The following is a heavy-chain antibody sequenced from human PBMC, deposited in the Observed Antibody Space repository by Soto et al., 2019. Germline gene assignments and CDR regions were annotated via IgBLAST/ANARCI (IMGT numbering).Heavy chain of an antibody. Sequence: EVQLVESGGGLVQPGGSLRLSCAAAGFTFSNYWMSWVRQTPGKRLEWVANMKQDGSEKYYVDSVKGRFTSSRDNAKNSLYLQMNSLRAEDTAVYYCARDGYDILTGYHIGGMDVWGQGTTVTVSS. D-gene: IGHD3-9*01. V-gene: IGHV3-7*01. CDR3: ARDGYDILTGYHIGGMDV. J-gene: IGHJ6*02. CDR2: MKQDGSEK. CDR1: GFTFSNYW.